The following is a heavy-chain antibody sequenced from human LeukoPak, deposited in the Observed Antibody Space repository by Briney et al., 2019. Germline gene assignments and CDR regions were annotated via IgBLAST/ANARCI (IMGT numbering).Heavy chain of an antibody. Sequence: PGGSLRLSCAASGFTFSSYWMSWVRQAPGKGLEWVANIKQDGSEKYYVDSVKGRFTISRDNAKNSLYLQMNSLRAEDTAVYYCARDRVDDYGDQYYFDYWGQGTLVTVSS. J-gene: IGHJ4*02. CDR2: IKQDGSEK. CDR1: GFTFSSYW. D-gene: IGHD4-17*01. V-gene: IGHV3-7*01. CDR3: ARDRVDDYGDQYYFDY.